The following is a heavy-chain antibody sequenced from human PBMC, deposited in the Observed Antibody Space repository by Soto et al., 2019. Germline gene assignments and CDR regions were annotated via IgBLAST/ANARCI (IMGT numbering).Heavy chain of an antibody. D-gene: IGHD2-15*01. J-gene: IGHJ6*02. CDR1: GGSISSGGYY. Sequence: PSETLSLTCTVSGGSISSGGYYWSWIRQHPGKGLEWIGYIYYSGSTYYNPSLKSRVTISVDTSKNQFSLKLSSVTAADTAVYYCARDGRGENGMDVWGQGTTVTVSS. CDR3: ARDGRGENGMDV. V-gene: IGHV4-31*03. CDR2: IYYSGST.